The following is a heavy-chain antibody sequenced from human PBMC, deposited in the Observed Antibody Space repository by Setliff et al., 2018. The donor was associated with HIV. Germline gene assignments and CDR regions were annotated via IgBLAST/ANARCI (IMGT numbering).Heavy chain of an antibody. CDR2: VATNGGST. Sequence: PGGSLRLSCAVSGFTFSNSAMSWVRQAPGKGLEWVSSVATNGGSTYYAASVQGRFTISSDNSKSVVYLQMNSLRAEDTAVYYCVQGGLSSGWGSFWGQGTQVTV. CDR1: GFTFSNSA. D-gene: IGHD6-25*01. J-gene: IGHJ4*02. V-gene: IGHV3-23*01. CDR3: VQGGLSSGWGSF.